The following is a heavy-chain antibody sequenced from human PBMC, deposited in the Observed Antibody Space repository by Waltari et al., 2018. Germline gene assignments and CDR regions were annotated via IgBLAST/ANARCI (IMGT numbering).Heavy chain of an antibody. CDR3: GRLEGQLVEY. CDR1: GYSISSGFY. V-gene: IGHV4-38-2*01. CDR2: IHHSGIT. D-gene: IGHD6-6*01. J-gene: IGHJ4*02. Sequence: QVQLQESGPGLVKPSETLSLTCVVSGYSISSGFYWGWIRQPPGKGLEWIASIHHSGITHYNPSLQSRVIISVDTSKNQLSLKLNSVTATDTAVYYCGRLEGQLVEYWGQGTLVTVSS.